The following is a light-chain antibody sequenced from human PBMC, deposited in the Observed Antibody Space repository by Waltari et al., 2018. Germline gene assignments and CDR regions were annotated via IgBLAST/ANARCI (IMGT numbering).Light chain of an antibody. J-gene: IGKJ1*01. CDR2: DTS. CDR3: QQRSTWPWT. Sequence: EIVLTQSPATLSLSPGARATLSCRASQGVSSYLAWYQQKPGQAPRLLIYDTSNRATGIPARFSGSGPGPDFTLTISSLEPEDFAVYYCQQRSTWPWTFGQGTKVEIK. CDR1: QGVSSY. V-gene: IGKV3D-11*01.